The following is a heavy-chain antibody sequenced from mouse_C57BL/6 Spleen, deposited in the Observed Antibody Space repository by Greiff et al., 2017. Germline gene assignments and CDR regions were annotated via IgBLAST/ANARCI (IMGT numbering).Heavy chain of an antibody. J-gene: IGHJ1*03. D-gene: IGHD1-1*01. V-gene: IGHV1-85*01. CDR1: GYTFTSYD. CDR2: IYPRDGST. Sequence: VQLQQSGPELVKPGASVKLSCKASGYTFTSYDINWVKQRPGQGLEWIGWIYPRDGSTKYNEKFKGKATWTVDTSSSTAYMELHSLTSEDSAVYFCARGYGSSYWYFDVWGTGTTVTVSS. CDR3: ARGYGSSYWYFDV.